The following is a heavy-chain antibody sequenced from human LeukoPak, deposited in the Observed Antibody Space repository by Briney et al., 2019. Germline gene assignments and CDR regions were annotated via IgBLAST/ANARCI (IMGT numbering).Heavy chain of an antibody. D-gene: IGHD2-15*01. J-gene: IGHJ2*01. Sequence: GGSLRLSCAASGFTFSSYWMHWVRQAPGKGLEWVSAISGSGGSTYYADSVKGRFTISRDNSKNTLYLQMNSLRAEDTAVYYCAKVKGLHWYFDLWGRGTLVTVSS. CDR1: GFTFSSYW. CDR3: AKVKGLHWYFDL. V-gene: IGHV3-23*01. CDR2: ISGSGGST.